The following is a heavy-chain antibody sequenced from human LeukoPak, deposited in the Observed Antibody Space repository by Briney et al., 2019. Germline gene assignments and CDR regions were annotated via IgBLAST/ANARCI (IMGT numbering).Heavy chain of an antibody. CDR3: AREATLASY. CDR1: GFTFSSYA. D-gene: IGHD3-3*02. J-gene: IGHJ4*02. Sequence: GGSLRLSCAASGFTFSSYAMSWVRQTPGKGLEWVANIKEDGSDKYYVDSVKGRFTISRDNARSSLYLQMNTLRAEDTAVYYCAREATLASYWGQGTLVTVSS. CDR2: IKEDGSDK. V-gene: IGHV3-7*01.